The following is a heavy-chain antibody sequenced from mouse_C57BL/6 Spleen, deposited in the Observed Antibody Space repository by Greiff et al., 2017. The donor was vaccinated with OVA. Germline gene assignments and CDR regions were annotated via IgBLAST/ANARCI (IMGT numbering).Heavy chain of an antibody. CDR1: GYTFTDYE. D-gene: IGHD1-1*01. J-gene: IGHJ4*01. V-gene: IGHV1-15*01. Sequence: QVQLQQSGAELVRPGASVTLSCKASGYTFTDYEMHWVKQTPVHGLEWIGAIDPETGGTAYNQKFKGKAILTADKSSSTAYMELRSLTSEDSAVYYCTRSIHYYGSSSSMDYWGQGTSVTVSS. CDR3: TRSIHYYGSSSSMDY. CDR2: IDPETGGT.